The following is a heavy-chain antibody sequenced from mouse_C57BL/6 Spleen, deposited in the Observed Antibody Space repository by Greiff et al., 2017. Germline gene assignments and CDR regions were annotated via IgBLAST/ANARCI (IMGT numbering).Heavy chain of an antibody. CDR2: IYPGDGDT. Sequence: QVQLQQSGAELVKPGASVKISCKASGYAFSSYWMNWVKQRPGKGLEWIGQIYPGDGDTNYNGKFKGKATLTADKSSSTAYMQLSSLTSEDSAVDFCARPQYVSSYVYYFDYWGQGTTLTVSS. V-gene: IGHV1-80*01. CDR1: GYAFSSYW. J-gene: IGHJ2*01. CDR3: ARPQYVSSYVYYFDY. D-gene: IGHD1-1*01.